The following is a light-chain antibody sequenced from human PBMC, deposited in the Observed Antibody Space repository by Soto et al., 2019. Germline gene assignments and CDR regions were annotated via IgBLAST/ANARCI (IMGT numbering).Light chain of an antibody. J-gene: IGLJ1*01. CDR1: TSNIGSNY. V-gene: IGLV1-47*01. CDR2: RNN. Sequence: VLTQPPSASGTPGQGVTISCSGSTSNIGSNYVYWYQQLPGTAPKLLIYRNNQRPSGVPDRFSGSKSGTSASLAISGLRSDDEADYFCATWDDSLNGFDVFGTGTKVTVL. CDR3: ATWDDSLNGFDV.